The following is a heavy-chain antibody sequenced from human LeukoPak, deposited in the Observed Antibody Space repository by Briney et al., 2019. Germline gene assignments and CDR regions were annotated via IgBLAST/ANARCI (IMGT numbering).Heavy chain of an antibody. V-gene: IGHV3-66*02. J-gene: IGHJ4*02. D-gene: IGHD3-10*01. Sequence: GGSLRLSCAASGFTVSSNYMSWVRQAPGKGLEWVSVIYSGGSTYYADSLKGRFTISRDNSKNTLYLQMNSLRAEDTAVYYCEVGAGSGSFDYWGQGTLVTVSS. CDR2: IYSGGST. CDR1: GFTVSSNY. CDR3: EVGAGSGSFDY.